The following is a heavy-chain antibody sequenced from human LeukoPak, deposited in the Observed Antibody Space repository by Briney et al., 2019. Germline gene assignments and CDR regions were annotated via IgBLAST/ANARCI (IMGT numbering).Heavy chain of an antibody. J-gene: IGHJ4*02. D-gene: IGHD3-10*01. CDR3: AGARRNYYGSGSSYYFDY. V-gene: IGHV4-34*01. CDR2: INHSGST. CDR1: GGSFSGYY. Sequence: SETLSLTCAVYGGSFSGYYWSWIRQPPGKGLEWIGEINHSGSTNYNPSLKSRVTISVDTSKNQFSLKLSSVTAADTAVYYCAGARRNYYGSGSSYYFDYWGQGTMVTVSS.